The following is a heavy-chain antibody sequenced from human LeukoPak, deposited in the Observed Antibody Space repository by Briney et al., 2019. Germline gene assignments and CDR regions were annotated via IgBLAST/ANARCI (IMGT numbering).Heavy chain of an antibody. V-gene: IGHV1-8*01. Sequence: ASVKVSCKASGYTFTSYDINWVRQATRQGLEWMGWMNPNSGNTGYAQKFQGRVTMTRNTSISTAYMELSSLRSEDTAVYYCARKVRITMVRGVIGAFDIWGQGTMVTVSS. CDR2: MNPNSGNT. J-gene: IGHJ3*02. CDR1: GYTFTSYD. CDR3: ARKVRITMVRGVIGAFDI. D-gene: IGHD3-10*01.